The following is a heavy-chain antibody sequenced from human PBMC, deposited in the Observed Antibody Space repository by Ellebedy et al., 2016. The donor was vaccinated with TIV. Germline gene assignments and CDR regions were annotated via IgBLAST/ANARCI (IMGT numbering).Heavy chain of an antibody. Sequence: MPGGSLRLSCVVKGGSFNGYFWSWIRQSPGKGLEWLGEINPSGTANYNPSLKTRVTISVDTPKKQLSLRLTSVTAADTAVYYCARARGQYLYGSGSYFTNWGQGEMVTVSS. CDR1: GGSFNGYF. CDR2: INPSGTA. CDR3: ARARGQYLYGSGSYFTN. J-gene: IGHJ4*02. V-gene: IGHV4-34*01. D-gene: IGHD3-10*01.